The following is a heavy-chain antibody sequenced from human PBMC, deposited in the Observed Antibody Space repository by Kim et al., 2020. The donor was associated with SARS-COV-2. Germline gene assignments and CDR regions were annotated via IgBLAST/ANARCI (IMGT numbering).Heavy chain of an antibody. CDR2: ISWNSGSI. J-gene: IGHJ2*01. Sequence: GGSLRLSCAASGFTFDDYAMHWVRQAPGKGLEWVSGISWNSGSIGYADAVKGRFTISRDNAKNSLYLQMNSLRAEDTALYYCAKVDCSSTSCYEPWYFDLWGRGTLVTVSS. CDR3: AKVDCSSTSCYEPWYFDL. V-gene: IGHV3-9*01. D-gene: IGHD2-2*01. CDR1: GFTFDDYA.